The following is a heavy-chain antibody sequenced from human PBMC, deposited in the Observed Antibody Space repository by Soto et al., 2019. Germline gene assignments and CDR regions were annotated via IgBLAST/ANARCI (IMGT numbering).Heavy chain of an antibody. D-gene: IGHD3-10*01. CDR2: INPSGGST. V-gene: IGHV1-46*01. CDR1: GYTFTSYY. CDR3: ARDPPRHYGSGSYYTRIRDYYHYYGMDV. Sequence: ASVKVSCKASGYTFTSYYMHWVRQAPGQGLEWMGIINPSGGSTSYAQKFQGRVTMTRDTSTSTVYMELSSLRSEDTAVYYCARDPPRHYGSGSYYTRIRDYYHYYGMDVWGQGTTVTVSS. J-gene: IGHJ6*02.